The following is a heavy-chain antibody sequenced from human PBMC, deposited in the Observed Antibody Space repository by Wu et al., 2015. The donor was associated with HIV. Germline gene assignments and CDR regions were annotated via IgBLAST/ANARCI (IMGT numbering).Heavy chain of an antibody. V-gene: IGHV1-8*01. J-gene: IGHJ4*02. CDR3: ARQRVYTSGWYIYDF. D-gene: IGHD6-19*01. CDR2: MNPKTGNT. Sequence: QVQLVQSGAEVKKPGSSVKVSCKASGGTFSSYDINWVRQATGQGLEWMGWMNPKTGNTGYAQKFQGRVTMTRNTSIRTAYMELSSLRSEDTAVYYCARQRVYTSGWYIYDFWGQGTLVTVSS. CDR1: GGTFSSYD.